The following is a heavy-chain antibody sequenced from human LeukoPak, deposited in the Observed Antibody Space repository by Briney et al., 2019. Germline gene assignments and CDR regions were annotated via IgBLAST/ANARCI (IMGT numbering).Heavy chain of an antibody. D-gene: IGHD6-13*01. CDR1: GGSISSYY. CDR3: ARRSGSSSWLYFDY. J-gene: IGHJ4*02. CDR2: IYYSGST. Sequence: SETLSLTCTVSGGSISSYYWSWIRQPPGKGLEWIGYIYYSGSTNYNPSLKSRVTISVDTSKNQFSLKLSSVTAADTAVYYCARRSGSSSWLYFDYWGQGTLVTASS. V-gene: IGHV4-59*08.